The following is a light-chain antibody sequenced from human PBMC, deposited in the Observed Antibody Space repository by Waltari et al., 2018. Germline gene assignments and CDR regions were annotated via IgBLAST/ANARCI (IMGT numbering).Light chain of an antibody. CDR1: QRVSRS. CDR3: QHYVRLPAT. Sequence: IVLTQSPGTLSWSQGARATLSCRASQRVSRSLAWYQQKPGQAPKLPIYGSSTRATGIPDRFTGSGSGTDFSLTLSSLEPEDFAIYFCQHYVRLPATFGQGTKVEIK. V-gene: IGKV3-20*01. J-gene: IGKJ1*01. CDR2: GSS.